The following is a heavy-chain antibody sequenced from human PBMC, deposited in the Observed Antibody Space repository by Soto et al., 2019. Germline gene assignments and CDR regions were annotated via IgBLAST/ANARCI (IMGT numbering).Heavy chain of an antibody. J-gene: IGHJ4*02. V-gene: IGHV6-1*01. CDR2: TYYRSKWYN. CDR1: GDSVSSNSAA. CDR3: ATDYNSGWHY. D-gene: IGHD3-10*01. Sequence: SQTLSLTCAISGDSVSSNSAALNWIRQSPSRGLEWLGRTYYRSKWYNDYAVSVKSRITINPDTSKNQFSLQLNSVTPENTAVNSCATDYNSGWHYWGQGMLVTVSS.